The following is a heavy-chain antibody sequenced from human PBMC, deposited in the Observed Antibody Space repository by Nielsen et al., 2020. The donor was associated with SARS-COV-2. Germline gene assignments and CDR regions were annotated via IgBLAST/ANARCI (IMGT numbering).Heavy chain of an antibody. CDR1: GFTFSSYD. J-gene: IGHJ4*02. CDR2: IGSAGDT. Sequence: GESLKISCVASGFTFSSYDMRWVRQAPGKGLEWVSAIGSAGDTYYPGSVKGRFTISRENAKNSLYLQMNSLRAEDTAVYFCTNWNDGYWGQGTPVTVSS. D-gene: IGHD1-1*01. CDR3: TNWNDGY. V-gene: IGHV3-13*04.